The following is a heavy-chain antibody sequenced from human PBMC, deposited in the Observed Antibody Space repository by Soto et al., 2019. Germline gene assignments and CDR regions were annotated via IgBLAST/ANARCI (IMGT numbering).Heavy chain of an antibody. Sequence: QVQLVQSGAEVKKPGSSVKVSCKASGGTFSSYTISWVRQAPGQGLEWMGRIIPILGIANYAQKFQGRVTITADKSTSTADMELSSLRSEDTAVYYCASNYYGSGSYQDAFDIWGQGTMVTVSS. CDR1: GGTFSSYT. V-gene: IGHV1-69*02. CDR2: IIPILGIA. D-gene: IGHD3-10*01. CDR3: ASNYYGSGSYQDAFDI. J-gene: IGHJ3*02.